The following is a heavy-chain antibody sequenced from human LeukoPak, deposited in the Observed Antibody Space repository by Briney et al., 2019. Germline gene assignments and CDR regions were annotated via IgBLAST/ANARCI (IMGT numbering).Heavy chain of an antibody. V-gene: IGHV3-23*01. CDR3: AKDGVVVVAANY. J-gene: IGHJ4*02. CDR2: ISGSGGST. D-gene: IGHD2-15*01. Sequence: TGGSLRLSCATSGFTFSRSAMNWVRQAPGKGLEWVSAISGSGGSTYYADSVKGRFTISRDNSKNTLYLQMNSLRAEDTAVYYCAKDGVVVVAANYWGQGTLVTVSS. CDR1: GFTFSRSA.